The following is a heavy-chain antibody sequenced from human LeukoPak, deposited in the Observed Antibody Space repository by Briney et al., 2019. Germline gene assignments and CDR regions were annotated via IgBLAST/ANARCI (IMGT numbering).Heavy chain of an antibody. V-gene: IGHV3-23*01. D-gene: IGHD3-22*01. Sequence: GGSLRLSCAASGFTFSSYAMSWVRQAPGKGLEWVSTISGSGGSTYYADSVKGRFTISRDNSKNTLYLQMNSLRAEDTAVYYCAKPGDSSGYYCEPETCFDYWGQGTLVTVSS. J-gene: IGHJ4*02. CDR2: ISGSGGST. CDR3: AKPGDSSGYYCEPETCFDY. CDR1: GFTFSSYA.